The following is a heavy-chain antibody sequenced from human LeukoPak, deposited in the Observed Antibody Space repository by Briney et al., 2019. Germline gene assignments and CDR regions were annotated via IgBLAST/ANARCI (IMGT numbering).Heavy chain of an antibody. Sequence: PGGSLRLYCAASGFTFSSYSMNWVRQAPGKGLEWVSSISSSSSYIYYADSVKGRFTISRDNAKNSLYLQMNSLRAEDTAVYYCARGRSPVTTRYFDYWGQGTLVTVSS. CDR1: GFTFSSYS. J-gene: IGHJ4*02. CDR2: ISSSSSYI. V-gene: IGHV3-21*01. D-gene: IGHD4-17*01. CDR3: ARGRSPVTTRYFDY.